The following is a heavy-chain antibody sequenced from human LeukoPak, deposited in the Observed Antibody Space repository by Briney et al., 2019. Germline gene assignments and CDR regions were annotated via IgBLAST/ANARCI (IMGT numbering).Heavy chain of an antibody. D-gene: IGHD2-15*01. Sequence: GGSLRLSCAASGFTFESYSMNWVRQPPGKGLEWVSSISTSSDYIYYADSVTGRFTISRDNAENSLFLQVNSLRAEDTAVYYCARGCSGGSCYDFWGQGTLVTVSS. CDR2: ISTSSDYI. CDR3: ARGCSGGSCYDF. CDR1: GFTFESYS. V-gene: IGHV3-21*01. J-gene: IGHJ4*02.